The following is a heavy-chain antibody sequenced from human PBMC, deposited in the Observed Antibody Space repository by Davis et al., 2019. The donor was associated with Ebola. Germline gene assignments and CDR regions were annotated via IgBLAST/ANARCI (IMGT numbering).Heavy chain of an antibody. V-gene: IGHV4-39*01. Sequence: MPSETLSLTCTVSGGSISSGGYYWSWIRQHPGKGLEWIGYIYYSGSTDYNPSLKSRVTISEDTSKNQFSLKLNSVTAADTAVYYCARSGGGYYDGSGYQIVEYFQHWGQGTLVTVSS. CDR1: GGSISSGGYY. CDR2: IYYSGST. J-gene: IGHJ1*01. D-gene: IGHD3-22*01. CDR3: ARSGGGYYDGSGYQIVEYFQH.